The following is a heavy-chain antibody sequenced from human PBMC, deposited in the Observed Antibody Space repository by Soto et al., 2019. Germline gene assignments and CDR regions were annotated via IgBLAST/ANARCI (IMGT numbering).Heavy chain of an antibody. V-gene: IGHV1-2*02. CDR1: GYTFTGYH. Sequence: ASVKVSCKASGYTFTGYHMHWVRQAPGQGLEWMGWINPNSGGTNYAQKFQGRVTMTRDTSISTAYMELSRLRSDDTAVYYCARDRAESYYYYGMDVWGQGTTVTVSS. J-gene: IGHJ6*02. D-gene: IGHD3-10*01. CDR3: ARDRAESYYYYGMDV. CDR2: INPNSGGT.